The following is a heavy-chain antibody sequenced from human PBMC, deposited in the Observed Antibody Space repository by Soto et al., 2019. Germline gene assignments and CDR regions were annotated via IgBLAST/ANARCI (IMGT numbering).Heavy chain of an antibody. V-gene: IGHV3-74*01. CDR1: GFTFSSYW. J-gene: IGHJ4*02. CDR3: ARDPLYFYDSSGYYDY. CDR2: FNIEGSSS. Sequence: GGSLRLSCAASGFTFSSYWMHWVRQAPGKGLVWVSRFNIEGSSSTYADSVKGRFTISRDNAKNTLYLQMNILRAEDTVVFYCARDPLYFYDSSGYYDYWGQGTLVTVSS. D-gene: IGHD3-22*01.